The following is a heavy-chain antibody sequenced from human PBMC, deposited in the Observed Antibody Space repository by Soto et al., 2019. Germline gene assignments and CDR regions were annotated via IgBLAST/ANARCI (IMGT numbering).Heavy chain of an antibody. CDR1: GFTFSSYA. J-gene: IGHJ4*02. D-gene: IGHD4-17*01. Sequence: EVQLLESGGGLVQPGGSLRLSCAASGFTFSSYAMSWVRQAPGKGLEWVSAISGSGGRTDYADSVKGRFTISRDNSKNTLYLQMNSLRAEDTAVYYCAKPLTGYGDYPPFDYWGQGTLVTVSS. V-gene: IGHV3-23*01. CDR2: ISGSGGRT. CDR3: AKPLTGYGDYPPFDY.